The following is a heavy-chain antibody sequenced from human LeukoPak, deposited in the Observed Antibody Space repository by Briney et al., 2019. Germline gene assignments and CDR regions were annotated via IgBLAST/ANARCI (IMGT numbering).Heavy chain of an antibody. CDR2: IYYSGST. V-gene: IGHV4-30-4*01. D-gene: IGHD4-23*01. Sequence: SETLSLTCTVSGGSISSGDYYWSWIRQPPGKGLEWIGYIYYSGSTYYNPSLKSRVTISADTSKNQFSLKLSSVTAADTAVYYCARDLLNEGNHLDYWGQGTLVTVSS. CDR3: ARDLLNEGNHLDY. CDR1: GGSISSGDYY. J-gene: IGHJ4*02.